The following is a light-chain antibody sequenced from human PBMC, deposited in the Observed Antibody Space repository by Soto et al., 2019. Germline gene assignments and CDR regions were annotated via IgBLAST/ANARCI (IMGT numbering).Light chain of an antibody. J-gene: IGKJ5*01. Sequence: EIVLTQSPGTLSLSPGERATLSCRASQSVSSTYLAWYQQKPGQAPRLLISGASSRATGIPDRFSGSGSGTDFTLTISRLEPEYFAVYYCQQYGGSPPITFGQGTRLDIK. V-gene: IGKV3-20*01. CDR3: QQYGGSPPIT. CDR1: QSVSSTY. CDR2: GAS.